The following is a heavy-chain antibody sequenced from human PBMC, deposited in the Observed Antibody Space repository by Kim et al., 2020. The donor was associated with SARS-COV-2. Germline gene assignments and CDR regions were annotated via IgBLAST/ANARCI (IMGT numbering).Heavy chain of an antibody. Sequence: GGSLRLSCTASGFTFGDYAMSWVRQAPGKGLEWVGFIRSKAYGGTTEYAASVKGRFTISRDDSKSIAYLQMNSLKTEDTAVYYCTREGFGVRGAKRFDYWGQGTLVTVSS. CDR2: IRSKAYGGTT. CDR1: GFTFGDYA. V-gene: IGHV3-49*04. D-gene: IGHD3-10*01. CDR3: TREGFGVRGAKRFDY. J-gene: IGHJ4*02.